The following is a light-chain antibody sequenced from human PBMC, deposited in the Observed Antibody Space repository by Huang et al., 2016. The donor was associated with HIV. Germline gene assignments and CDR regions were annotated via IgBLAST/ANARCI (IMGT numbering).Light chain of an antibody. CDR3: QQYYSYPIT. CDR1: QGISSY. J-gene: IGKJ5*01. V-gene: IGKV1-8*01. CDR2: AAS. Sequence: AIRITQSPSSLSASTGDRVTITCRASQGISSYLAWYQQKPGKAPKLLIYAASTLQSGVPSRCSGSGSGTDFTRNISCLQSEDLATYYCQQYYSYPITFGQGTRLEIK.